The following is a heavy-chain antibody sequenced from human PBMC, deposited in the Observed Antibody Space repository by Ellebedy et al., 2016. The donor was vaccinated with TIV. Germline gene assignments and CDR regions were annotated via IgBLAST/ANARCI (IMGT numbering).Heavy chain of an antibody. Sequence: GGSLRLSCAASGFHFRSYWMTWVRQAPGKGPEWVAKIRQEGDEIYYVESVKGRFTISRDNAKNSLFLQMNSLRVEDTAVYYCARRASYGDYAVQVNPWFDPWGQGTLVTVSS. CDR2: IRQEGDEI. CDR1: GFHFRSYW. D-gene: IGHD4-17*01. CDR3: ARRASYGDYAVQVNPWFDP. V-gene: IGHV3-7*01. J-gene: IGHJ5*02.